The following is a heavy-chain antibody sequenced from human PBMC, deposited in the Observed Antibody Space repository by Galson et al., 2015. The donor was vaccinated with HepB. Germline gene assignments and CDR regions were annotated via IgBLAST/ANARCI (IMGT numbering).Heavy chain of an antibody. J-gene: IGHJ4*02. V-gene: IGHV1-46*01. Sequence: SVKVSCKASGYTFITYYMHWVRQAPGQGLEWMGIIRPSGDDGTTYAQEFQGRVTMTRDTSTSTVYMDLNSLRSEDTAVYYCVREYRGGSFDYWGQGTLVTVPS. CDR1: GYTFITYY. D-gene: IGHD1-26*01. CDR3: VREYRGGSFDY. CDR2: IRPSGDDGT.